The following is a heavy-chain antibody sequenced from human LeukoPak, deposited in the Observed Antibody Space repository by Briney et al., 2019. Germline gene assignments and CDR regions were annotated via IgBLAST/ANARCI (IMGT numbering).Heavy chain of an antibody. Sequence: GGSLRLFCAASGFTVSSNYMSWVRQAPGKGLEWVSYISSSSTIYYADSVKGRFTISRDNAKNSLYLQMNSLRAEDTAVYYCARDGSRGNLVTAPDYWGQGTLVTVSS. V-gene: IGHV3-69-1*01. J-gene: IGHJ4*02. CDR3: ARDGSRGNLVTAPDY. D-gene: IGHD2-21*02. CDR1: GFTVSSNY. CDR2: ISSSSTI.